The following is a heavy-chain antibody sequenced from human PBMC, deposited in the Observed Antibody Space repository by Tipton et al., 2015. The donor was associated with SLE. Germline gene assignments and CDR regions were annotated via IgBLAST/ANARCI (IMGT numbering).Heavy chain of an antibody. CDR3: ARGTTRAVAAYFDY. CDR1: GYTFTSYG. V-gene: IGHV1-18*01. J-gene: IGHJ4*02. CDR2: INTYNGNT. D-gene: IGHD6-19*01. Sequence: QVQLVQSGAEVKKPGASVRVSCRASGYTFTSYGISWVRQAPGQGLEWMGWINTYNGNTNYAQNLQGRVTMTTDSSTTTAYMELRGLRSDDTAVYYCARGTTRAVAAYFDYWGLGTLVSVS.